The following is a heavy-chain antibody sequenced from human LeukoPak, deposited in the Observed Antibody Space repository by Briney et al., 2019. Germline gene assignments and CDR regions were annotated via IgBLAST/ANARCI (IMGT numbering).Heavy chain of an antibody. Sequence: AGGSLRLSCAASGFTFSNYWMSWVRQAPGKGLEWVANIKQDGSEKYYVDSVKGRFTISRDNAKNSLYLQMNSLRAEDTAVYYCARDLPLTHDYNNWFDPWGQGTLVTVSS. CDR2: IKQDGSEK. V-gene: IGHV3-7*01. J-gene: IGHJ5*02. CDR1: GFTFSNYW. CDR3: ARDLPLTHDYNNWFDP. D-gene: IGHD5-24*01.